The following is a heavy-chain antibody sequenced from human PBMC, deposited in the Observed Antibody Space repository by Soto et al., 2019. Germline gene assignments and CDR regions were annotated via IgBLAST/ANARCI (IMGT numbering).Heavy chain of an antibody. CDR3: ARAGSGVQLWY. Sequence: QVQLQESGPGLVKPSQTLSLTCTVSGGSISSGGYYWSWIRQHPGKGLEWIGYIYYSGSTYYNPSLKXRXTXSXXTSKNQFALKLSSVTAADTAVYYCARAGSGVQLWYWGQGTLVTVSS. J-gene: IGHJ4*02. CDR1: GGSISSGGYY. D-gene: IGHD5-18*01. V-gene: IGHV4-31*03. CDR2: IYYSGST.